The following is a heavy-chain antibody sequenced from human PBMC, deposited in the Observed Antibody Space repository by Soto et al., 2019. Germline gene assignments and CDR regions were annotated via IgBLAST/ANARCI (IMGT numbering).Heavy chain of an antibody. V-gene: IGHV1-8*01. J-gene: IGHJ4*02. CDR1: GYTFTSYD. Sequence: QVQLVQSGAEVKKPGASVKVSCKASGYTFTSYDINWVRQATGQGLEWMGWMNPNSGDTGYAQKFQGRVTMTRNTXXGTAYMELSSLRSEDTAVYYCASMITAAGTSVRDNWGQGTLVTVSS. CDR3: ASMITAAGTSVRDN. CDR2: MNPNSGDT. D-gene: IGHD6-13*01.